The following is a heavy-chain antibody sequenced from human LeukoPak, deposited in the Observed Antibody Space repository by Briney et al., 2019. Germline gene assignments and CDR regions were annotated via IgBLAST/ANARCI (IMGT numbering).Heavy chain of an antibody. Sequence: GGSLRLSCAASGFTFSSYEMNWVRQAPGKGLEWVSYISSSGSTIYYADSVKGRFTISRDNAKNSLYLQMNSLRAEDTAVYYCARRWGYYFDYWGQGTLVTVSP. CDR1: GFTFSSYE. V-gene: IGHV3-48*03. D-gene: IGHD4-23*01. CDR3: ARRWGYYFDY. J-gene: IGHJ4*02. CDR2: ISSSGSTI.